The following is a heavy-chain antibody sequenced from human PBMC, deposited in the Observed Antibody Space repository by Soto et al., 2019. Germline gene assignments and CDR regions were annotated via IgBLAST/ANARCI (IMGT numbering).Heavy chain of an antibody. J-gene: IGHJ6*02. Sequence: SETLSLTCTVSGGSPSSGGFYWIGIRQHPGKGRQWTGYIYYSGISYYNPSLKRRVSISLDTSRNQFSISLNSVTAADTAVYYCERNGYPYGMDVWGQGATVTVSS. V-gene: IGHV4-31*03. CDR2: IYYSGIS. D-gene: IGHD5-18*01. CDR3: ERNGYPYGMDV. CDR1: GGSPSSGGFY.